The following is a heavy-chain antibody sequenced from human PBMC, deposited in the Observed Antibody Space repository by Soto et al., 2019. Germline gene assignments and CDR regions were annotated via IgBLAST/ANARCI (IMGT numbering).Heavy chain of an antibody. V-gene: IGHV1-69*02. J-gene: IGHJ6*03. D-gene: IGHD2-15*01. CDR1: GGTFSSYT. Sequence: SVKVSCKASGGTFSSYTISWVRQAPGQGLEWMGRIIPILGIANYAQKFQGRVTITADKSTSTAYMELSSLRSEDTAVYYCARSIYCSGGSCYFPTDYYYMDVWGKRTTVTVS. CDR3: ARSIYCSGGSCYFPTDYYYMDV. CDR2: IIPILGIA.